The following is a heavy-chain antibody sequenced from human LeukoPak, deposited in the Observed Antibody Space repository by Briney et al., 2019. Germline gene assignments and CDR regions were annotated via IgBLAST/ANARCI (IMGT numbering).Heavy chain of an antibody. V-gene: IGHV3-74*01. Sequence: GGSLRLSCAASGFTFSSYWMHWVRQAPGKGLVWFSRINSDGSSTSYADSVKGRFTIPRDNAKNTLYLQMNSLRAEDTAVYYCARVGVRPLWGQGTLVTVSS. CDR2: INSDGSST. J-gene: IGHJ4*02. CDR3: ARVGVRPL. D-gene: IGHD1-26*01. CDR1: GFTFSSYW.